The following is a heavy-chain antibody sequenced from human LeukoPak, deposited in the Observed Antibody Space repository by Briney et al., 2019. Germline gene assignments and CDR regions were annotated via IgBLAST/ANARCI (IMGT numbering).Heavy chain of an antibody. CDR2: INHSGST. CDR3: ARRIAETGRLKGLGWFDP. V-gene: IGHV4-34*01. J-gene: IGHJ5*02. CDR1: GWSFSGYY. D-gene: IGHD6-19*01. Sequence: SETLSLTCAVYGWSFSGYYWSWIRQPPGKGLEWIGEINHSGSTNYNPSLKSRVTISVDTSKNQFSLKLSSVTAADTAVYYCARRIAETGRLKGLGWFDPWGQGTLVTVSS.